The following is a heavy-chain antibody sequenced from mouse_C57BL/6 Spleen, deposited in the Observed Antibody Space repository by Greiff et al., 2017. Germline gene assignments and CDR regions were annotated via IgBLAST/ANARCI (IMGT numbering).Heavy chain of an antibody. Sequence: LVESGPELVKPGASVKISCKASGYAFSSSWMNWVKQRPGKGLEWIGRIYPGDGDTNYNGKFKGKATLTADKSSSTAYMQLSSLTSEDSAVYFCAREDYGSSWDFDYWGQGTTLTVSS. D-gene: IGHD1-1*01. CDR3: AREDYGSSWDFDY. CDR1: GYAFSSSW. V-gene: IGHV1-82*01. CDR2: IYPGDGDT. J-gene: IGHJ2*01.